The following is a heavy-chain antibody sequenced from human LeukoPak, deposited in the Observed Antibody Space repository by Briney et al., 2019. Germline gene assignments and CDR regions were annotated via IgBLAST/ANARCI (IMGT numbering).Heavy chain of an antibody. CDR2: ISGRGDST. V-gene: IGHV3-23*01. CDR3: AKFVNYDSTGLKTAFDY. D-gene: IGHD3-22*01. J-gene: IGHJ4*02. Sequence: GGSLRLSCAASGFTFSSYVMNWVRQAPGKGLEWVSTISGRGDSTYYADSVKGRFTISRDNSKNTLFLQMNSLRAEDTAVYYCAKFVNYDSTGLKTAFDYWGQGTLVPVSS. CDR1: GFTFSSYV.